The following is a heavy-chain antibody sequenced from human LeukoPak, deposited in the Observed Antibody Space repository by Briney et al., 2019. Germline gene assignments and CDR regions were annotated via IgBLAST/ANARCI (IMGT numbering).Heavy chain of an antibody. CDR3: ARDGYSFGHDFDY. D-gene: IGHD5-18*01. Sequence: GGSLRLSCAASGFTFSSYWMLWVRHTPGKGLVWFSRIKGDGSSTSYADSVKGRFTISRDNAKNTLYLQMNSLGAEDTAVYYCARDGYSFGHDFDYWGQGTLVTVSS. V-gene: IGHV3-74*01. CDR1: GFTFSSYW. J-gene: IGHJ4*02. CDR2: IKGDGSST.